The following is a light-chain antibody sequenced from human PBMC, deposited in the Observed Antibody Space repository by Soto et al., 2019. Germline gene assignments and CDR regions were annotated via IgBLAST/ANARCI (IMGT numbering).Light chain of an antibody. CDR3: ETWDRNTVV. CDR2: VEDSGRY. Sequence: QPVLTQSSSAPASLGSSVKVTCTLSSGFHNYIIAWHQHQAGKAPRFLMKVEDSGRYKKGSGVPDRFSGSSSGADRYLIISNLQSEDEAGYYCETWDRNTVVFGGGTKVTVL. V-gene: IGLV4-60*03. CDR1: SGFHNYI. J-gene: IGLJ3*02.